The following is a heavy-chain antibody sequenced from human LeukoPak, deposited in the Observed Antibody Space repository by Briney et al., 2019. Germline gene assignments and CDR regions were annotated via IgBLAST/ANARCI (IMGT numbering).Heavy chain of an antibody. CDR2: INHSGST. J-gene: IGHJ4*02. Sequence: PSETLSLTCAVYGGSFSGYYWSWIRQPPGKGLEWIAEINHSGSTNYNPSLKSRVTISVDTSKNQFSLKLSSVTAADTAVYYCARAEISLNSSSSRLFDYWGQGTLVTVSS. D-gene: IGHD6-6*01. V-gene: IGHV4-34*01. CDR1: GGSFSGYY. CDR3: ARAEISLNSSSSRLFDY.